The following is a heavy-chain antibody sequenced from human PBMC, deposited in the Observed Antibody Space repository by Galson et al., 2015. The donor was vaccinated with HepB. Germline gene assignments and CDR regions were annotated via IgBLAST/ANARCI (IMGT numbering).Heavy chain of an antibody. V-gene: IGHV1-2*02. CDR3: ARAAVGLRLGELYEKWFDL. Sequence: SVKVSCKASGYTFTGYYMHWVRQAPGQGLEWMGWIYPKTGGINRAQNFQGRLTMTRDTSISTAYMELSRLRSDDTAVYYCARAAVGLRLGELYEKWFDLWGQGTLVTVSS. D-gene: IGHD3-16*01. J-gene: IGHJ5*02. CDR1: GYTFTGYY. CDR2: IYPKTGGI.